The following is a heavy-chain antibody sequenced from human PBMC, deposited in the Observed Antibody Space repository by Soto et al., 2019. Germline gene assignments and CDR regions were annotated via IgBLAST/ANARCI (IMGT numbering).Heavy chain of an antibody. Sequence: SETLSLTCTVSGGSISSYDWSWIRQPAGKGLEWIGHIYTSGNTKYNPSLKSRVTMSVHTTKNQFSLRLSSVTAADTAVYYCARERGDVAAAGTEDYYYRNGMDVWRQGTTVTVSS. J-gene: IGHJ6*02. CDR3: ARERGDVAAAGTEDYYYRNGMDV. CDR2: IYTSGNT. CDR1: GGSISSYD. D-gene: IGHD6-13*01. V-gene: IGHV4-4*07.